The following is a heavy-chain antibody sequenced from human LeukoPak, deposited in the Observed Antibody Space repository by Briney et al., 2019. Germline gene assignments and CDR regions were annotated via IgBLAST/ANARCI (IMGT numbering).Heavy chain of an antibody. V-gene: IGHV3-48*01. CDR3: ARVPRDAFDI. CDR1: GFIFSSYS. Sequence: GGSLRLSCAASGFIFSSYSMNWVRQAPGKGLEWVSYISSSGSTIYYADSVKGRFTISRDNAKNSLYLQMNSLRAEDTAVYYCARVPRDAFDIWGQGTMVTVSS. CDR2: ISSSGSTI. J-gene: IGHJ3*02.